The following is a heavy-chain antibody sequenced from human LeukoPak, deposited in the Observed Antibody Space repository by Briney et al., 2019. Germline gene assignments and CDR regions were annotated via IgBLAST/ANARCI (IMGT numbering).Heavy chain of an antibody. CDR2: IRSDGSNK. V-gene: IGHV3-30*02. D-gene: IGHD3-10*02. Sequence: GGSLRLSCAASGFTFGSYGMHWVRQAPGKGLEWVTFIRSDGSNKYYADSVKGRFTMSRDNAKNSLYLQMNSLRAEDTAVYYCAELGITMIGGVWGKGTTVTISS. CDR1: GFTFGSYG. J-gene: IGHJ6*04. CDR3: AELGITMIGGV.